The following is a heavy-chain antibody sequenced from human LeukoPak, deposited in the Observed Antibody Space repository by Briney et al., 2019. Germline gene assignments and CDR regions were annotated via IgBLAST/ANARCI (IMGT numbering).Heavy chain of an antibody. V-gene: IGHV1-69*05. J-gene: IGHJ4*02. Sequence: SVKVSCKASGGTFSSYAISWVRQAPGQGLEWLGGIIPIFGTANYAQKFQGRVTITTDESTSTAYMELSSLRSEDTAVYYCARDRSEMATTRTFDYWCQRTQVTVSS. CDR3: ARDRSEMATTRTFDY. CDR2: IIPIFGTA. CDR1: GGTFSSYA. D-gene: IGHD5-24*01.